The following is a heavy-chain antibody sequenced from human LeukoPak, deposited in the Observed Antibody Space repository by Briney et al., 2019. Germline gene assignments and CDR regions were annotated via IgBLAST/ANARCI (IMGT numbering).Heavy chain of an antibody. Sequence: PGGXXRLSCGASGFTFSSYWMSWVRQAPGKGLEGVANIKQDGSEKYYVDSVKGRFTISRDNAKNSLYLQMNSLRAEDTAVYYCAREFEYSSGVDYWGQGTLVTVSS. D-gene: IGHD6-25*01. J-gene: IGHJ4*02. V-gene: IGHV3-7*01. CDR1: GFTFSSYW. CDR3: AREFEYSSGVDY. CDR2: IKQDGSEK.